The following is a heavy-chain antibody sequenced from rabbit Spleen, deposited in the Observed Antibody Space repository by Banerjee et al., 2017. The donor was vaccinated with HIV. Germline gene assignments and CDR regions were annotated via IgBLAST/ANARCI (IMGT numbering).Heavy chain of an antibody. D-gene: IGHD4-1*01. CDR1: GFSFSSGSD. CDR2: IYSGIDYT. J-gene: IGHJ4*01. CDR3: ARISETSGWGEDL. V-gene: IGHV1S45*01. Sequence: QEQLEESGGDLVKPEGSLTLTCTAYGFSFSSGSDMCWVRQAPGKGLEWIGCIYSGIDYTYYASWAKGRFTISKTSSTTVTLQMTSLTVADTATYFCARISETSGWGEDLWGQGTLVTVS.